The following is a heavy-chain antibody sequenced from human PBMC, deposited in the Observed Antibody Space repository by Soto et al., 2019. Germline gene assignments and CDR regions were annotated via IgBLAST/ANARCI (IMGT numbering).Heavy chain of an antibody. J-gene: IGHJ6*02. V-gene: IGHV1-69*12. CDR2: IIPIFGRG. CDR1: GDSFISYA. CDR3: ARDASTVEPAMVSQYYYGMDV. Sequence: QVQLVQSGAEVRKPGSSVKVSCKVSGDSFISYAISWVRQAPGQGLEWMGGIIPIFGRGNYEQRFQGRVAITADESASTVHMELSGLRSEDTAVYYCARDASTVEPAMVSQYYYGMDVWGQGTTFTVSS. D-gene: IGHD5-18*01.